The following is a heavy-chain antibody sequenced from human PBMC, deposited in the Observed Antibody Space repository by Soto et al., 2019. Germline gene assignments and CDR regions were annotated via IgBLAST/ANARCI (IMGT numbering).Heavy chain of an antibody. J-gene: IGHJ5*02. CDR3: AGGYCSGGSCYTGGFDP. V-gene: IGHV1-18*01. D-gene: IGHD2-15*01. CDR2: ISGYNGNT. Sequence: QVQLVQSGAEVKKPGASVRVSCKASGYTFTSYGISWVRQAPGQGLEWMGWISGYNGNTNYAQKLQGRVTMTKDTSTSTANMELRSSRSDDTAVYFCAGGYCSGGSCYTGGFDPWGQGTLVTVSS. CDR1: GYTFTSYG.